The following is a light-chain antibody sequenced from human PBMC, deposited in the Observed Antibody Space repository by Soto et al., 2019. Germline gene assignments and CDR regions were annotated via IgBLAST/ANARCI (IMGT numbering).Light chain of an antibody. CDR3: QQYGRSPFT. Sequence: IALTQSPGTLSLSPGERATLSCRASQSVSTYSLAWYQQKPGQAPRLLIYGASSRATGIPDRFSGSGSGTDFTLTISRLEPEDSAVYYCQQYGRSPFTFGPGTKVDIK. CDR1: QSVSTYS. V-gene: IGKV3-20*01. CDR2: GAS. J-gene: IGKJ3*01.